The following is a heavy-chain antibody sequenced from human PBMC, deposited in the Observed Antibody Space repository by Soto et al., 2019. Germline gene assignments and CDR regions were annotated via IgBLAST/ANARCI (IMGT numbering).Heavy chain of an antibody. CDR1: GDSISTFY. D-gene: IGHD3-22*01. Sequence: SETLSLTCTVSGDSISTFYWGWMRQSPGKELEWIGYVYYTGSTNYNPSLKSRVTISVDRSKNQFSLKLTSANAADTAVYYCARGRTVRNYADDSSDYFYFFDYWGQGTQVTVS. CDR2: VYYTGST. J-gene: IGHJ4*02. V-gene: IGHV4-59*01. CDR3: ARGRTVRNYADDSSDYFYFFDY.